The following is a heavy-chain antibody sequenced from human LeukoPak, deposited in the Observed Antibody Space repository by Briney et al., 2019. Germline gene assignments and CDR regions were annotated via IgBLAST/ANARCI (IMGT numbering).Heavy chain of an antibody. J-gene: IGHJ6*03. CDR2: FDPEDGET. Sequence: ASVKVSCKVSGYTLTELSMHWVRQAPGKGLEWMGGFDPEDGETIYAQKFQGRVTMTEDTSTDTAYMELGSLRSEDTAVYYCATAKRGIAVAGAPSGHYYYYMDVWGKGTTVTISS. CDR3: ATAKRGIAVAGAPSGHYYYYMDV. CDR1: GYTLTELS. D-gene: IGHD6-19*01. V-gene: IGHV1-24*01.